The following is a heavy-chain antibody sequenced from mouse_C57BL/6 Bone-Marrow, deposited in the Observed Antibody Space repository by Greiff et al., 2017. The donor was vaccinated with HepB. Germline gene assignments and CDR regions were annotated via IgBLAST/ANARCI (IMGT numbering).Heavy chain of an antibody. Sequence: QVQLQQPGAELVRPGSSVKLSCKASGYTFTSYWMDWVKQRPGQGLEWIGNIDPSDSETHYNQKFKDKATLTVDKSSSTAYMQLSSLTSEDSAVYYDARAPYGNYLYYFDYWGQGTTLTVTS. D-gene: IGHD2-1*01. CDR1: GYTFTSYW. CDR3: ARAPYGNYLYYFDY. V-gene: IGHV1-61*01. J-gene: IGHJ2*01. CDR2: IDPSDSET.